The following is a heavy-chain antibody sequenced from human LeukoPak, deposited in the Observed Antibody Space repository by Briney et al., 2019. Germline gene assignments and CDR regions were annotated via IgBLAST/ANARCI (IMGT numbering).Heavy chain of an antibody. CDR3: VRDPHSLDY. Sequence: GGSLRLSCAASGFTFSSYSMNWVRQAPGKGLEWISYITSRSSPIYYADSVKGRFTISRDNAKNSLYLQMNSLRDEDTAVYYCVRDPHSLDYWGRGTLVTVSS. CDR2: ITSRSSPI. J-gene: IGHJ4*02. CDR1: GFTFSSYS. D-gene: IGHD2-15*01. V-gene: IGHV3-48*02.